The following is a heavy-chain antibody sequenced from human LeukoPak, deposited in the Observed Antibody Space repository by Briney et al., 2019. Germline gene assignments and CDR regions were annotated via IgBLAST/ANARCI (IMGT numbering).Heavy chain of an antibody. Sequence: NPGGSLRLSCAASGFTFSSYSMNWVRQAPGKGLEWVSSISSSSSYIYYADSVKGRFTISRDNAKNSLYLQMSSLRAEDTAVYYCARASSLAYCGGDCQYYLDYWGQGTLVTVSS. V-gene: IGHV3-21*01. D-gene: IGHD2-21*02. CDR1: GFTFSSYS. CDR2: ISSSSSYI. J-gene: IGHJ4*02. CDR3: ARASSLAYCGGDCQYYLDY.